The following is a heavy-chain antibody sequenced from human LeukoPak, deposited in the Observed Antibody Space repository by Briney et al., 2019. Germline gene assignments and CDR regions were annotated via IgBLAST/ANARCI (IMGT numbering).Heavy chain of an antibody. J-gene: IGHJ4*02. D-gene: IGHD3-22*01. V-gene: IGHV3-74*01. CDR1: GFTFSSYW. CDR3: ARVFEYYDSSGYEYFDY. Sequence: GGSLRLSCAASGFTFSSYWMHWVRQAPGKGLVWVSRINSDGSSTSYADSVKGRFTISRDNAKNTLYPQMNSLRAEDTAVYYCARVFEYYDSSGYEYFDYWGQGTLVTVSS. CDR2: INSDGSST.